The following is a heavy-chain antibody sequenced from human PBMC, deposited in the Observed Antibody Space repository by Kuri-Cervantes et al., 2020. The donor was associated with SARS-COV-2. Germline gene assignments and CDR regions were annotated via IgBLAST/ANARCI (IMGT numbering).Heavy chain of an antibody. Sequence: GGSLRLSCAASGFTFSSYSINWVRKAPGKGQELVSYISRSSSTKYYADSVKGRFTISRDNAKNSLYLQMNSLRAEDAAVYYCARWPTTTYYDFWSDGFADYYYYYGMDVWGQGTTVTVSS. D-gene: IGHD3-3*01. J-gene: IGHJ6*02. CDR3: ARWPTTTYYDFWSDGFADYYYYYGMDV. CDR2: ISRSSSTK. CDR1: GFTFSSYS. V-gene: IGHV3-48*01.